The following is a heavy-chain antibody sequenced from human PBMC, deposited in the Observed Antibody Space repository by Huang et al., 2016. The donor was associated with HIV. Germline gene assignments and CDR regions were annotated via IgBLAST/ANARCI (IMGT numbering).Heavy chain of an antibody. J-gene: IGHJ4*02. CDR2: HDPEKGKT. V-gene: IGHV1-24*01. D-gene: IGHD4-17*01. CDR1: GYTVSELA. CDR3: AAGDYGDFEPLDY. Sequence: QVQLVQSGAEVKKPGARVKVSCKASGYTVSELAMHWVRQAPGKGLEWMGGHDPEKGKTVYAQKFQGRVTMTDDTSTDTAYMELSSLKSEDTAVYYCAAGDYGDFEPLDYWGQGTLITVSS.